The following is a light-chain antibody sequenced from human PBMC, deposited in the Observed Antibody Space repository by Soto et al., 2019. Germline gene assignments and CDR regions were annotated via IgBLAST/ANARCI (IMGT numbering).Light chain of an antibody. J-gene: IGKJ1*01. CDR2: DVS. CDR1: QEIKKL. Sequence: DIQLTQSPSVVSASVGDRVIITCRANQEIKKLLAWYQQRPGEAPKTLISDVSTLEGGVPSRFSGSGSGTDFTLTISSLQPNDFATYFCHQYSHYPATFGQGTRVDI. V-gene: IGKV1-5*01. CDR3: HQYSHYPAT.